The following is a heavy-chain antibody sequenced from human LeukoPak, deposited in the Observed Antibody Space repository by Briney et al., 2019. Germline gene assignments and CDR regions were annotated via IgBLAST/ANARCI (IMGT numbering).Heavy chain of an antibody. CDR3: ARVEQWETYAGGFDY. V-gene: IGHV3-7*01. CDR1: GFTFSSYW. Sequence: PGGSLRLSCAASGFTFSSYWMSWVRQAPGKGLEWVANIKQDGSEKHYVDSVKGRFTISRDNAKNSLYLQMNSLRAEDTAVYYCARVEQWETYAGGFDYWGQGTLVTVSS. J-gene: IGHJ4*02. CDR2: IKQDGSEK. D-gene: IGHD1-26*01.